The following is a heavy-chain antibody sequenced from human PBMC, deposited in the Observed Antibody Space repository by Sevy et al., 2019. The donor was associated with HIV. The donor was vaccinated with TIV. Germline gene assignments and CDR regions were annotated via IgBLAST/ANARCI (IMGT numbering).Heavy chain of an antibody. D-gene: IGHD3-16*01. CDR1: GFRFSDYS. CDR3: ARDRGEILHSAFDY. J-gene: IGHJ4*02. V-gene: IGHV3-30*14. Sequence: GGSLRLSCAASGFRFSDYSMHWVRQAPGKGLEWVAVISYDGRNNKYNVDSVKARFTISRDNSKNSLFLKMNSLRAENSAIYYCARDRGEILHSAFDYWGQGTLVTVSS. CDR2: ISYDGRNNK.